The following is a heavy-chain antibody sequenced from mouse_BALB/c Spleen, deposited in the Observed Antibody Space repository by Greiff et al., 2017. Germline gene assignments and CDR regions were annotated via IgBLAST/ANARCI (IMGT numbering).Heavy chain of an antibody. D-gene: IGHD1-1*02. CDR2: INSNGGST. CDR3: AREGGGLDY. Sequence: EVQLVESGGGLVQPGGSLKLSCAASGFTFSSYGMSWVRQTPDKRLELVATINSNGGSTYYPDSVKGRFTISRDNAKNTLYLQMSSLKSEDTAMYYCAREGGGLDYWGQGTTLTVSS. J-gene: IGHJ2*01. V-gene: IGHV5-6-3*01. CDR1: GFTFSSYG.